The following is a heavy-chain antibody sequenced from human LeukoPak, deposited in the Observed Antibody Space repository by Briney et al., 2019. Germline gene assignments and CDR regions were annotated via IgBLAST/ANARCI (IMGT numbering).Heavy chain of an antibody. J-gene: IGHJ3*02. CDR1: VGAISSRY. Sequence: PSVIGSVTGPVAVGAISSRYSCGITESSLTQTEERGDGYYSGSTIYNPSLKSRVTISVDTSKNQFSLKLSSVTPADTAVYYCARDSYYYDSSGFQLDIWGQGTMVTVSS. CDR2: GYYSGST. V-gene: IGHV4-59*01. CDR3: ARDSYYYDSSGFQLDI. D-gene: IGHD3-22*01.